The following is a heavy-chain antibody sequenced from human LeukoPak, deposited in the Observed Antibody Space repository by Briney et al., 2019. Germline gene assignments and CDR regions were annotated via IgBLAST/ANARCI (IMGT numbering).Heavy chain of an antibody. J-gene: IGHJ4*02. CDR1: GFTFNNYA. V-gene: IGHV3-23*01. CDR2: ISGGGST. Sequence: GGSLRLSCAASGFTFNNYAMTWVRQAPGKGLEWVSAISGGGSTYYADSVKGRFTISRDNSKNALYLQMNSLRAEDTAVYYCARDRVWDIVVVPAATYFDYWGQGTLVTVSS. D-gene: IGHD2-2*01. CDR3: ARDRVWDIVVVPAATYFDY.